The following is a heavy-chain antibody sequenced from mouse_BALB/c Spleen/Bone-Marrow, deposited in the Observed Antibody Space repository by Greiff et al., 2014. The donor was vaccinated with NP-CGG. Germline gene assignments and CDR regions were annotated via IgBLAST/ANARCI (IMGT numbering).Heavy chain of an antibody. Sequence: VQLQQSGAELVKPGASVKLSCTASGFNIKDTYMHWVKQRPEQGLEWIGRIDPANGNTKYDPKFQGKATITADTSSNTAYLQLSSLTSEDTAVYCCATLTTVVDAMDYWGQGTSVTVSS. CDR1: GFNIKDTY. D-gene: IGHD1-1*01. J-gene: IGHJ4*01. V-gene: IGHV14-3*02. CDR3: ATLTTVVDAMDY. CDR2: IDPANGNT.